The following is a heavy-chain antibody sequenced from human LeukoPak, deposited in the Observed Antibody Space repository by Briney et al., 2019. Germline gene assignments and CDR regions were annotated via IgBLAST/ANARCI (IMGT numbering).Heavy chain of an antibody. D-gene: IGHD7-27*01. J-gene: IGHJ4*02. V-gene: IGHV3-21*01. Sequence: GGSLRLSCAASGFTSDDHGMHWVRQAPGKGLEWVSSISSSSSYIYYADSVKGRFTISRDNAKNSLYLQMNSLRAEDTAVYYCARRPVLKANWDPFDYWGQGTLVTVSS. CDR3: ARRPVLKANWDPFDY. CDR2: ISSSSSYI. CDR1: GFTSDDHG.